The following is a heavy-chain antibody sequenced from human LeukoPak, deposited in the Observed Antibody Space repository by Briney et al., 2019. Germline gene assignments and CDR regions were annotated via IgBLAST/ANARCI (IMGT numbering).Heavy chain of an antibody. J-gene: IGHJ3*02. Sequence: SEILSLTCTVSGDSITSSNFFWSWIRQPPGGDLEWIGYMPYNGGASYNPALRTRTTISLDTSKTTFSLRLTSVTAPDTAIYYCAREVNVAAGSDGFDIWGPGTMVTVSP. V-gene: IGHV4-30-4*01. CDR2: MPYNGGA. CDR3: AREVNVAAGSDGFDI. D-gene: IGHD5-24*01. CDR1: GDSITSSNFF.